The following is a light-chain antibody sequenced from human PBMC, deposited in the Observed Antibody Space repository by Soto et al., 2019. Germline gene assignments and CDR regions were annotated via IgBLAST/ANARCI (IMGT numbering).Light chain of an antibody. CDR1: QSVSSSY. Sequence: EIVLTQSPGTLSLSPGERATLSCRASQSVSSSYLAWYQQKPDQAPRLLIYGASSRATGIPDRFSGSGSGTDFTLTISRLEPEDFVVYYCQQYGSSRTTFGQGTKLEIK. J-gene: IGKJ2*01. CDR2: GAS. V-gene: IGKV3-20*01. CDR3: QQYGSSRTT.